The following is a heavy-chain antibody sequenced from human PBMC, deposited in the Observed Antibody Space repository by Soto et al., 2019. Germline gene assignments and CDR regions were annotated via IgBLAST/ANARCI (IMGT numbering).Heavy chain of an antibody. CDR3: ARHGGDVVMVRD. CDR1: GGSLRDVY. V-gene: IGHV4-59*08. J-gene: IGHJ4*02. CDR2: ISTTGVT. Sequence: QVKLQESGRGLVKPSETLSLSCTVSGGSLRDVYWTWIRQPPGKEMEWIGYISTTGVTNYSPSLKSRVTMSTDTSKNQFSLNLSSVTAADTAIYFCARHGGDVVMVRDWGQGIQVTVSS. D-gene: IGHD2-21*01.